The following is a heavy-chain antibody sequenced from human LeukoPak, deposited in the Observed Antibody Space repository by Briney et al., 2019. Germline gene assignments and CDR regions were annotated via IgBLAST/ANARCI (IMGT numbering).Heavy chain of an antibody. J-gene: IGHJ4*02. D-gene: IGHD3-3*01. CDR2: IYYSGST. V-gene: IGHV4-61*08. CDR3: ARWPPTYYDFWSGGDY. CDR1: GGSISSGGYY. Sequence: SETLSLTCTVSGGSISSGGYYWSWIRQPPGKGLESIGYIYYSGSTNYNPSLKSRVTISVDTSKNQFSLKLSSVTAADTAVYYCARWPPTYYDFWSGGDYWGQGTLVTVSS.